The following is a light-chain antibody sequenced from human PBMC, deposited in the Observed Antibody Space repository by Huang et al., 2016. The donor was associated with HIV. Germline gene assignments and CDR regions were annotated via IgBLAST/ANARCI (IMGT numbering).Light chain of an antibody. Sequence: DIQMTQSPSSLSASVGDRVTITCQASQDIRDYLNWYQQKSGKAPKLLIYEASNLQTGVPSRFSGSGSGTDFTLTINSLQPEDIATYYCQQYDNLPFTFGPGTKVDFK. CDR1: QDIRDY. CDR2: EAS. J-gene: IGKJ3*01. V-gene: IGKV1-33*01. CDR3: QQYDNLPFT.